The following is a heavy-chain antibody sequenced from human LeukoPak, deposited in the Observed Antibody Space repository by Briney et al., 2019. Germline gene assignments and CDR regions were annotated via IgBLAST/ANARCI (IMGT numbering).Heavy chain of an antibody. V-gene: IGHV3-30*02. D-gene: IGHD6-13*01. CDR1: GFTFSHYG. Sequence: PGGSLRLSCAASGFTFSHYGIHWVRQAPGKGLEGGTFIRYDGSKTYYADSVKGRFTISRDNSKNTLSLQMDSLRPEDTAVDYCAKDWGSSWSRYYFEYWGQGTLVTVSS. J-gene: IGHJ4*02. CDR3: AKDWGSSWSRYYFEY. CDR2: IRYDGSKT.